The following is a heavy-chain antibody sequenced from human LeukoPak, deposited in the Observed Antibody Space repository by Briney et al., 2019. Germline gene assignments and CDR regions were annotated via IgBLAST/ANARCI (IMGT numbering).Heavy chain of an antibody. CDR3: ARDRSEDCVWGSYRWFDY. Sequence: PSETLSLTCTVSGGSISSYYWSWIRQPPGKGLEWIGYIYYSGSTNYNPSLKSRVTISVDTSKNQFSLKLSSVTAADTAVYYCARDRSEDCVWGSYRWFDYWGQGTLVTVSS. D-gene: IGHD3-16*02. CDR2: IYYSGST. J-gene: IGHJ4*02. CDR1: GGSISSYY. V-gene: IGHV4-59*01.